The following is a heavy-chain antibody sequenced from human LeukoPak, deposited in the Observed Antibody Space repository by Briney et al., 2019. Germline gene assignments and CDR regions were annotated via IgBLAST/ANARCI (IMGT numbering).Heavy chain of an antibody. CDR1: GDSISSYY. CDR2: IHTSGST. Sequence: SETLSLTCTVSGDSISSYYWSWIRQPAGKGLEWIGRIHTSGSTNYNPSLKSRVTISVDTSKNQFSLKLSSVTAADTAVYYCARGPSSYDFNYWGQGTLVTVSS. CDR3: ARGPSSYDFNY. J-gene: IGHJ4*02. V-gene: IGHV4-4*07. D-gene: IGHD3-3*01.